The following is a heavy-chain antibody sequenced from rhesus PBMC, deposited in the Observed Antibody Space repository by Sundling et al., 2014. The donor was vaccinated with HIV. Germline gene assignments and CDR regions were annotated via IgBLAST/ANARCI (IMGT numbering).Heavy chain of an antibody. CDR3: ARFSNGGESFDS. Sequence: QVQLQESGPGLVTPSETLSLTCAVSGGSISGGYYWSWIRQPPGKGLEWIGRISGNGTTTDYNPSLKSRVTISTDTSKNQFFLKLNSVTAADTAAYYCARFSNGGESFDSWGQGVVVTVSS. CDR2: ISGNGTTT. CDR1: GGSISGGYY. D-gene: IGHD1-44*02. V-gene: IGHV4-160*01. J-gene: IGHJ6*01.